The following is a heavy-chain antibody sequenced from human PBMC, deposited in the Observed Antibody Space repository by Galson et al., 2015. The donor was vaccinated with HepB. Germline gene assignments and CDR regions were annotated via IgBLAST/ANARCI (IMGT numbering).Heavy chain of an antibody. V-gene: IGHV4-31*03. CDR2: IYYSGST. CDR3: ARVPTTVSPAGYYYYMDV. D-gene: IGHD4-11*01. J-gene: IGHJ6*03. Sequence: TLSLTCTVSGGSISSGGYYWSWIRQHPGKGLEWIGYIYYSGSTYYNPSLKSRVTISVDKSKNQFSLKLSSVTAADTAVYYCARVPTTVSPAGYYYYMDVWGKGTTVTVSS. CDR1: GGSISSGGYY.